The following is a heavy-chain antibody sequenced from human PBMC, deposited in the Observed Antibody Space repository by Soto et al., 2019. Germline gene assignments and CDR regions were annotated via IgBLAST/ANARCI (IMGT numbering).Heavy chain of an antibody. V-gene: IGHV3-30*04. CDR3: ARERRRGLDF. CDR1: GFTFSSYA. CDR2: ISYEGSNK. Sequence: QVQLVESGGGVVQPGRSLRLSCAASGFTFSSYAMHWVRQAPGKGLEWLAFISYEGSNKYYADSVKGRFTISRDNSKNTLYLQMNSLRAEDAAVYYCARERRRGLDFWGQGTLVTVSS. J-gene: IGHJ4*02.